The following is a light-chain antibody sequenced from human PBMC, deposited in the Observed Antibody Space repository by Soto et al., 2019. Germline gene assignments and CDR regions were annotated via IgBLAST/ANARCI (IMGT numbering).Light chain of an antibody. CDR2: GAS. Sequence: EIVLTQSPGTLSLSPGERAPLSCRARQSVSSSYLAWYQQKPGQAPRLLIYGASSRATGIPDRFSGSGSGTDFTLTISRLEPEDFAVYYCQQYGSSPPATFGQGTKVDIK. J-gene: IGKJ1*01. CDR1: QSVSSSY. V-gene: IGKV3-20*01. CDR3: QQYGSSPPAT.